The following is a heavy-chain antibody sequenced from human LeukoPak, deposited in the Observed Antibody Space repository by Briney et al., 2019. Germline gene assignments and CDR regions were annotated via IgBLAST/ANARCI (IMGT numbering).Heavy chain of an antibody. CDR2: TYDRGSS. J-gene: IGHJ4*02. Sequence: PSETLSLTCAVSGGSMRNYYWSWIRQPPGKGLAWIGYTYDRGSSSYNPSLRSRVSISIDTSKNQFSLNLSPVTAADTAVYYCARGWASSWYYFDFWGQGTLVTVSS. CDR3: ARGWASSWYYFDF. V-gene: IGHV4-59*01. CDR1: GGSMRNYY. D-gene: IGHD2-2*01.